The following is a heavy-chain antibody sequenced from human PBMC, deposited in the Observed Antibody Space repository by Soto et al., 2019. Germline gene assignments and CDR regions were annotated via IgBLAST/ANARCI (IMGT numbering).Heavy chain of an antibody. CDR3: ASWSAFDI. J-gene: IGHJ3*02. CDR1: GFTFSSYA. V-gene: IGHV3-30-3*01. Sequence: GGSLRLSCAASGFTFSSYAMHWVRQAPGKGLEWVAVISYDGSNKYYADSVKGRFTISRDNSKNTLYLQMNSLRAEDTAVYYCASWSAFDILGQGTMDNVSS. D-gene: IGHD3-3*01. CDR2: ISYDGSNK.